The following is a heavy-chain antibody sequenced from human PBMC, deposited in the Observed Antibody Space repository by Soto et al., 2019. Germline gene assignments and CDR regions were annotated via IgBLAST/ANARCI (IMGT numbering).Heavy chain of an antibody. V-gene: IGHV3-21*01. J-gene: IGHJ5*02. CDR3: ERDGGWYDSSGYYFP. CDR2: ISSSSSYI. Sequence: GGSLRLSCAASGFTFSSYSMNWVRQAPGKGLEWVSSISSSSSYIYYADSVKGRFTISRDNAKNSLYLQMNSLRAEDTAVYYCERDGGWYDSSGYYFPWGQGTLVTVSS. D-gene: IGHD3-22*01. CDR1: GFTFSSYS.